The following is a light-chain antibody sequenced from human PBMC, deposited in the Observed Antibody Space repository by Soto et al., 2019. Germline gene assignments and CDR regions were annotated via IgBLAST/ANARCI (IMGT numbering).Light chain of an antibody. J-gene: IGLJ1*01. V-gene: IGLV7-46*01. CDR1: TGAVTNVHY. Sequence: QAVVTQEPSLTVSPGGTVTLTFGSSTGAVTNVHYPYWFQHKPGQAPRTLIYDTTNRHSWTPARFSVSLLGGKAALTLSGAQPEDEAEYYCLLSYNGPYVFGTGTKVPVL. CDR3: LLSYNGPYV. CDR2: DTT.